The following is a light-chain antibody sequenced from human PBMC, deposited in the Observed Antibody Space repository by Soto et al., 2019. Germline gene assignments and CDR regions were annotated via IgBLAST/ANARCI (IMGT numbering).Light chain of an antibody. CDR2: DVN. CDR3: CSFRENKLLI. Sequence: QSARSQPASVSCSPGHSITIACTGTSNDIGASKYVSWYQHHPGKAPKLMIYDVNDRPSGISNRFSGSKSGNTASLTISGLQAEEQADYFCCSFRENKLLIFGGGTKVTVL. V-gene: IGLV2-14*01. CDR1: SNDIGASKY. J-gene: IGLJ2*01.